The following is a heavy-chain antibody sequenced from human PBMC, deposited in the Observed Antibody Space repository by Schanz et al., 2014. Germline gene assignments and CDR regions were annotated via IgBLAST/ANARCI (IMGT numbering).Heavy chain of an antibody. CDR3: ARDHTTESYYSAGPPIDY. V-gene: IGHV3-48*01. Sequence: EVQLVESGGGLVQPGGSLRLSCAASGITFSSHSFNWVRQAPGKGLEWVSYISGSSRTIYYADSMKGRFTISRDNSKNTLFLQMNSLRAEDTAVYYCARDHTTESYYSAGPPIDYWGQGTLLTVSS. CDR1: GITFSSHS. J-gene: IGHJ4*02. CDR2: ISGSSRTI. D-gene: IGHD1-26*01.